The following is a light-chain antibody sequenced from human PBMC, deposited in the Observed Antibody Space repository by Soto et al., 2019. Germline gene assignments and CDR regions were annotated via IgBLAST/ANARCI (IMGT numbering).Light chain of an antibody. J-gene: IGLJ2*01. CDR2: GNS. CDR3: QSYDAGLSVYVA. Sequence: QSVLTQPPSVSGAPGQRVTISCSGSSSNIGAGYDVHWYQQFPGTAPKVLIYGNSNRPLGVPDRFSGSKSGTSASLTITGLQDEDEADYYCQSYDAGLSVYVAFGGGTKLTVL. CDR1: SSNIGAGYD. V-gene: IGLV1-40*01.